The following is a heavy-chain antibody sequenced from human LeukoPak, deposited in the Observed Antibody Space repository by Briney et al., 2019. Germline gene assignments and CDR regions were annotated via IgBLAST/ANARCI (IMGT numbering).Heavy chain of an antibody. CDR2: MNPNSGNT. D-gene: IGHD2-2*01. Sequence: ASVKVSFKASGYTFTSYDINWVRQATGQGLEWMGWMNPNSGNTGYAQKFQGRVTITRNTSISTAYMELSSLRSEDTAVYYCARGPQYCSSTSCYRLYYFDYWGQGTLVTVSS. CDR3: ARGPQYCSSTSCYRLYYFDY. J-gene: IGHJ4*02. V-gene: IGHV1-8*03. CDR1: GYTFTSYD.